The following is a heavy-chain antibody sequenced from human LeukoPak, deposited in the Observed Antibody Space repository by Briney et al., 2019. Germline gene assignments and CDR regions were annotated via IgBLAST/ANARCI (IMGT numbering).Heavy chain of an antibody. D-gene: IGHD4-11*01. CDR3: ARHLHDNSKGGGALDY. CDR2: ISFTGIT. Sequence: SETLSLSCTVSGGSISSPNYYWGWIRQPPGKGLESIGTISFTGITYYNPSLKSRVAISVDTSTNQFSLKLRSVTAADTAVYYCARHLHDNSKGGGALDYWGKGTLVTVSS. J-gene: IGHJ4*02. V-gene: IGHV4-39*01. CDR1: GGSISSPNYY.